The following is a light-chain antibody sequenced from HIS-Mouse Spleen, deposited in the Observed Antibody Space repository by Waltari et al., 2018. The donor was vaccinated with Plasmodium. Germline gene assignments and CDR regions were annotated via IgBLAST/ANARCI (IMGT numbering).Light chain of an antibody. V-gene: IGLV3-1*01. Sequence: SYELTQPPSVSVSPGQTASITCPGDKLGDKYACWYQQKPGQSPVLVIYQDSKRPSGIPERFSGSNSGNTATLTISGTQAMDEADDYCQAWDSSTAVFGGGTKLTVL. CDR2: QDS. J-gene: IGLJ3*02. CDR3: QAWDSSTAV. CDR1: KLGDKY.